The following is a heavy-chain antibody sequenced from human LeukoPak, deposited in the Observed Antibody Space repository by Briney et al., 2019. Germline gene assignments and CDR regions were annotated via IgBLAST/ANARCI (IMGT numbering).Heavy chain of an antibody. D-gene: IGHD1-14*01. J-gene: IGHJ4*02. CDR3: ARGLKGIY. V-gene: IGHV3-66*02. Sequence: PGGSRRLSCAITFKNYAVTWVRQAPGKGLEWVSVVYSGGSTYYADSVKGRFTISRDNSKNTLYLQMNSLRAEDTAVYYCARGLKGIYWGQGTLVTVSS. CDR2: VYSGGST. CDR1: TFKNYA.